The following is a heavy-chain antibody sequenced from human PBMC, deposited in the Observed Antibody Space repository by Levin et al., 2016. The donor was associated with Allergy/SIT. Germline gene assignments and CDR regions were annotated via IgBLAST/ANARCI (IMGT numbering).Heavy chain of an antibody. Sequence: VRQMPGKGLEWVANIKQDGSEKYYVDSVKGRFTISRDNSKNTLYLQMNSLRAEDTAVYYCARGGGTVTTNKNPYQDWYFDLWGRGTLVTVSS. V-gene: IGHV3-7*04. CDR2: IKQDGSEK. CDR3: ARGGGTVTTNKNPYQDWYFDL. J-gene: IGHJ2*01. D-gene: IGHD4-17*01.